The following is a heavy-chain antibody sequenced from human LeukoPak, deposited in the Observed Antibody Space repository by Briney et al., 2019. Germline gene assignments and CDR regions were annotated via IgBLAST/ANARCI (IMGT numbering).Heavy chain of an antibody. V-gene: IGHV3-48*03. Sequence: PGGSLRLPCAASGFTFSSYEMNWVRQAPGKGLEWVSYISSSGSTIYYADSVKGRFTISRDNAKNSLYLQMNSLRAEDTAVYYCARGNDAFDIWGQGTMVTVSS. CDR1: GFTFSSYE. CDR2: ISSSGSTI. J-gene: IGHJ3*02. CDR3: ARGNDAFDI.